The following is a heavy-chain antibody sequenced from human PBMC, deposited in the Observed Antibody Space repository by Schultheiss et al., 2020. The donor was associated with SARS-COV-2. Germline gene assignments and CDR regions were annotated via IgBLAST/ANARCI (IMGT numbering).Heavy chain of an antibody. V-gene: IGHV4-34*01. J-gene: IGHJ6*02. Sequence: SETLSLTCVVYGGSFSGNYWSWIRQPPGKGLEWIGEINQSGSTNYNPSLKSRVTISVDTSKNQFSLKLSSVTAADTAVYYCARGRVVVVVAAIIHYYYGMDVWGQGTTVTVSS. D-gene: IGHD2-15*01. CDR2: INQSGST. CDR1: GGSFSGNY. CDR3: ARGRVVVVVAAIIHYYYGMDV.